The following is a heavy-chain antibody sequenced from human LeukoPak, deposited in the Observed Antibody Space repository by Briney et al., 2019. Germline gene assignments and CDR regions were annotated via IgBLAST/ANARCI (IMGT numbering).Heavy chain of an antibody. CDR2: IKQDGSEK. D-gene: IGHD6-19*01. CDR1: GSTLSSNW. V-gene: IGHV3-7*01. CDR3: AKVQGIAVAGIDY. J-gene: IGHJ4*02. Sequence: PGGSLRLSCAASGSTLSSNWMSWVRQAPGKGLDWVANIKQDGSEKYYVDSVKGRFTISRDNATNSLYLQMNSLRAEDTAVYYCAKVQGIAVAGIDYWGQGTLVTVSS.